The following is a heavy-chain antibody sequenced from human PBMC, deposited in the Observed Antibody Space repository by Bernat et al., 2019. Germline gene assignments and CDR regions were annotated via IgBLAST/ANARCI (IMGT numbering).Heavy chain of an antibody. Sequence: EVQLLESGGGLVQPGGSLRLSCAASGFTFSSYGMSWVRQAPGKGLEWVSAISGSGGNTYYADSVKGRFTISRDNPKNTLYLQMNSLRAEDTAVYYCAKDSQLRGTPYYGMDVWGQGTTVTVSS. D-gene: IGHD3-10*01. CDR3: AKDSQLRGTPYYGMDV. CDR1: GFTFSSYG. V-gene: IGHV3-23*01. CDR2: ISGSGGNT. J-gene: IGHJ6*02.